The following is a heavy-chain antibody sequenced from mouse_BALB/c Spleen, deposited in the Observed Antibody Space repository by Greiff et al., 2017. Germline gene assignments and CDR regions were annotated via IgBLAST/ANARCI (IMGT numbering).Heavy chain of an antibody. CDR2: IYPSDSYT. Sequence: VQLQQPGAELVRPGASVKLSCKASGYTFTSYWINWVKQRPGQGLEWIGNIYPSDSYTNYNQKFKDKATLTVDKSSSTAYMQLSSPTSEDSAVYCCTREATANYYAMDYWGQGTSVTVSS. D-gene: IGHD1-2*01. CDR1: GYTFTSYW. CDR3: TREATANYYAMDY. V-gene: IGHV1-69*02. J-gene: IGHJ4*01.